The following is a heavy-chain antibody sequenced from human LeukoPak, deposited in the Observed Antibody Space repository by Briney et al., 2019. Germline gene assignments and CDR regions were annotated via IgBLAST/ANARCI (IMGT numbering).Heavy chain of an antibody. CDR2: ISSSSSYI. V-gene: IGHV3-21*01. Sequence: PGGSLRLSCAASGFTFSSYSMNWVRQAPGKGLEWVSSISSSSSYIYYADSVKGRFTISRDNAKNSLYLQMNSLRAEDTAVYYCARDKRANSYAAWGGYYYYGMDVWGQGTTVTVSS. CDR3: ARDKRANSYAAWGGYYYYGMDV. J-gene: IGHJ6*02. CDR1: GFTFSSYS. D-gene: IGHD5-18*01.